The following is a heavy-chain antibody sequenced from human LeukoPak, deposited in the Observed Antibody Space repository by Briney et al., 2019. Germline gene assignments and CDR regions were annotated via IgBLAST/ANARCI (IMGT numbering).Heavy chain of an antibody. V-gene: IGHV3-21*01. CDR2: ISVRSNYR. CDR3: VRLRRNNDRSGYYYYYNY. CDR1: GYTFSDFS. Sequence: SGGSLRLSCAASGYTFSDFSVNWVRQAPGKGLEWVSSISVRSNYRYYADSVRGRFTISGDDARDSLFLQMNSLRAEDTAVYFCVRLRRNNDRSGYYYYYNYWGQGTLVTVSS. D-gene: IGHD3-22*01. J-gene: IGHJ4*02.